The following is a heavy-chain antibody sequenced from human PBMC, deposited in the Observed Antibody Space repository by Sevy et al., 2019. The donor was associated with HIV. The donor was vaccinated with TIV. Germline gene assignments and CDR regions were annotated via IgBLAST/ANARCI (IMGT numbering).Heavy chain of an antibody. V-gene: IGHV3-30*01. CDR3: ARDWGLRPRRLFDY. Sequence: GGSLRLSCAASGFTFSSYALHWVRQAPGRGLEWVALISYDGTTKYYADSVKGRFTISRDNSQNTLYLQMNSLRAEDMAVYYCARDWGLRPRRLFDYWGQGTLVTVSS. D-gene: IGHD5-12*01. CDR2: ISYDGTTK. J-gene: IGHJ4*02. CDR1: GFTFSSYA.